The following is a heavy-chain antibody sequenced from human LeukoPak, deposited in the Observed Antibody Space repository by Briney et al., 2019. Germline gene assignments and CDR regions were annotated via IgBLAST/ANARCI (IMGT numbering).Heavy chain of an antibody. CDR3: ARDVESVTRSGGSCYSVDAFDI. J-gene: IGHJ3*02. Sequence: GGSLRLSCAASGFTFSSYSMSWVRQAPGKGLEWVSSISGSGGYIYYADSVKGRFTISRDNAKNSLYLHMNSLKAEDTALYYYARDVESVTRSGGSCYSVDAFDIWGQGTMVTVSS. CDR2: ISGSGGYI. V-gene: IGHV3-21*01. CDR1: GFTFSSYS. D-gene: IGHD2-15*01.